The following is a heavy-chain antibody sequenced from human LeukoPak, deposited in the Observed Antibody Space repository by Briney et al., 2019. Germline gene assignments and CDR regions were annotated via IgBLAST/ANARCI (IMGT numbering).Heavy chain of an antibody. Sequence: GGSLRLSCAASGFTFSSYSMNWVRQAPGKGLEWVSYISSSSSTIYYADSAKGRFTISRDNAKNSLYLQMNSLRAEDTAVYYCARAAVVVPAATRANYYYYYMDVWGKGTTVTVSS. CDR2: ISSSSSTI. D-gene: IGHD2-2*01. J-gene: IGHJ6*03. CDR1: GFTFSSYS. V-gene: IGHV3-48*01. CDR3: ARAAVVVPAATRANYYYYYMDV.